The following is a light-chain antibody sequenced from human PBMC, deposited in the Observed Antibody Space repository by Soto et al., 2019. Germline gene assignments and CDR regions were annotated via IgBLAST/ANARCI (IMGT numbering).Light chain of an antibody. CDR3: ATWDDSLNAVV. CDR1: SSNIGGNT. J-gene: IGLJ2*01. Sequence: QTVVTQPPSASGTPGQRVSISCSGSSSNIGGNTVDWHQQLPGTAPKVLIYSNNQRPSGVPARFSGSKSGTSASLAISGLQSEDEAHYYCATWDDSLNAVVFGGGTKVTVL. CDR2: SNN. V-gene: IGLV1-44*01.